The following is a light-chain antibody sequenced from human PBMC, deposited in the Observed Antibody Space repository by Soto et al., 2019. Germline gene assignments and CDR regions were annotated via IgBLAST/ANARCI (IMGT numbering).Light chain of an antibody. CDR1: QSVSSTY. J-gene: IGKJ4*01. CDR2: GAS. Sequence: EIVLTQSPCTLSLSPGERATLSCRASQSVSSTYLAWYQQKTGQAPRLLIYGASSRTTGIPYRFSGSGSGKAFTLTISRLEPEDFAVYYCQHYGSLVLTFGGGTKVEIK. V-gene: IGKV3-20*01. CDR3: QHYGSLVLT.